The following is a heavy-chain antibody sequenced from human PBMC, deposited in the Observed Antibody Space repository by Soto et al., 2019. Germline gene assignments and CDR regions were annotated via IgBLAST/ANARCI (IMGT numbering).Heavy chain of an antibody. D-gene: IGHD6-19*01. V-gene: IGHV4-31*03. CDR3: ARVRVMAGYKRMSPYFDY. CDR2: IYYSGST. CDR1: GGSIISGGYY. J-gene: IGHJ4*02. Sequence: PSETLSLTCTFSGGSIISGGYYWSWIRQHPGKGLEWIGYIYYSGSTYYNPSLKSRVTISVDTSKNQFSLKLSSVTAADTAVYYCARVRVMAGYKRMSPYFDYWGQGTLVTVSS.